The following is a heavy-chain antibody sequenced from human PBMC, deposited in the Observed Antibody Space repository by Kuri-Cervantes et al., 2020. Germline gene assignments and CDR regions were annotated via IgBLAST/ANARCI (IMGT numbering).Heavy chain of an antibody. V-gene: IGHV4-39*02. J-gene: IGHJ5*02. CDR1: GGSISSSIYY. CDR2: VYETGTT. D-gene: IGHD5-18*01. Sequence: SETLSLTCTVSGGSISSSIYYWGWIRQPPGKRLEYIGSVYETGTTYYNPSLKSRLTISADTSSNHFSLILTSVTAADTAVYYCARAGYLSTGGNWFDPWGQGTLVTVSS. CDR3: ARAGYLSTGGNWFDP.